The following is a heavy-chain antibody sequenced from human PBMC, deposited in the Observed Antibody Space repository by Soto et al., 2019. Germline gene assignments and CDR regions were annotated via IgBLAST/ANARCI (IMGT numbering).Heavy chain of an antibody. V-gene: IGHV4-59*08. J-gene: IGHJ4*02. CDR2: IYYSGST. CDR3: ARHNYGSGSTYFDY. CDR1: GGSISSYY. D-gene: IGHD3-10*01. Sequence: PSETLSLTCTVSGGSISSYYWSWIRQPPGKGLEWIGYIYYSGSTNYNPSLKSRVTISVDTSKNQFSLKLNPMTAADTAVYYCARHNYGSGSTYFDYWGQGTLVTVS.